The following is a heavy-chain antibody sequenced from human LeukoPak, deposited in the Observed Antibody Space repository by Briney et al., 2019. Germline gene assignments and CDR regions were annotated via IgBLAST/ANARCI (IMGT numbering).Heavy chain of an antibody. D-gene: IGHD3-3*01. CDR1: GYSISSGYY. CDR2: IYHSGST. CDR3: ASLNYDFWSVDY. V-gene: IGHV4-38-2*01. Sequence: PSQTLSLTCAVSGYSISSGYYWGWIRQPPGKGLEWIGSIYHSGSTYCNPSLKSRVTISVDTSKNQFSLKLSSVTAADTAVYYCASLNYDFWSVDYWGQGTLVTVSS. J-gene: IGHJ4*02.